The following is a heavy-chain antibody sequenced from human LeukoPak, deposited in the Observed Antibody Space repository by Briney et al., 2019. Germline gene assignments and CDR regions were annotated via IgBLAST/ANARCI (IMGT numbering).Heavy chain of an antibody. CDR1: GFTFNTYS. J-gene: IGHJ4*02. V-gene: IGHV3-48*01. D-gene: IGHD6-13*01. CDR3: ARDLAARGYFDY. Sequence: GGSLRLSCAASGFTFNTYSMNWVRQAPGKGLEWVSYIDIGSTSIYYADSVKGRFTTSRDNAKSSLYLQMNSLRAEDTAVYYCARDLAARGYFDYWGQGTLVTVSS. CDR2: IDIGSTSI.